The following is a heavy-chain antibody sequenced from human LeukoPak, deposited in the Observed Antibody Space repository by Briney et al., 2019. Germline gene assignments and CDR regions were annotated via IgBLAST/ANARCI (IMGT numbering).Heavy chain of an antibody. J-gene: IGHJ3*02. CDR1: GGSISSGDYY. V-gene: IGHV4-30-4*08. CDR2: IYYSGST. CDR3: AREASIAANDAFDI. Sequence: SETLSLTCTVSGGSISSGDYYWSWIRQPPGKGLEWIGYIYYSGSTYYNPSLKSRVTISVDTSKNQFSLKLSSVTAADTAVYYCAREASIAANDAFDIWGQGTMVTVSS. D-gene: IGHD6-6*01.